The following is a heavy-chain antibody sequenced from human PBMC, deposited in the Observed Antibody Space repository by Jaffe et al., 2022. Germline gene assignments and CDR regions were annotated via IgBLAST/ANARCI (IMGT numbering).Heavy chain of an antibody. V-gene: IGHV1-69*01. CDR2: IIPIFNTP. J-gene: IGHJ4*02. CDR3: ARVVVVVVGANHQYYFDD. Sequence: QVQLVQSGAEVKKPGSSVKVSCKASGGTFNNYAINWVRQAPGQGLEWMGGIIPIFNTPKNAQKFQGRVTITADESTTTAYMELSSLRSEDTAVYYCARVVVVVVGANHQYYFDDWGQGTLVTVSS. D-gene: IGHD2-15*01. CDR1: GGTFNNYA.